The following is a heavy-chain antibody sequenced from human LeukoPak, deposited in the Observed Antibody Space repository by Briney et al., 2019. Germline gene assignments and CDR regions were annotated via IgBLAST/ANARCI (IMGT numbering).Heavy chain of an antibody. V-gene: IGHV1-8*03. CDR1: GYTFTSYD. CDR3: ARSCSSTSCSYSDY. J-gene: IGHJ4*02. D-gene: IGHD2-2*01. CDR2: MNPNSGNT. Sequence: ASVKVSCKASGYTFTSYDINWVRQATGQGLERMGWMNPNSGNTGYAQKFQGRVTITRNTSISTAYMELSSLRSEDTAVYYCARSCSSTSCSYSDYWGQGTLVTVSS.